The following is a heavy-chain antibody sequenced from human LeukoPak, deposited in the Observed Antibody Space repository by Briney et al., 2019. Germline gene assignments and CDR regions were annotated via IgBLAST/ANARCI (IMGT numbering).Heavy chain of an antibody. CDR2: ISGSGGST. J-gene: IGHJ6*02. CDR3: AKSIVVVTAATNYYYGMDV. D-gene: IGHD2-21*02. CDR1: GFTFSSYA. V-gene: IGHV3-23*01. Sequence: GGSLRLSCAASGFTFSSYAMSWVRQAPGKGLEWVSAISGSGGSTYYADSVKGRFTISRDKSKNTLYLQMNSLRAEDTAVYYCAKSIVVVTAATNYYYGMDVWGQGTTVTVSS.